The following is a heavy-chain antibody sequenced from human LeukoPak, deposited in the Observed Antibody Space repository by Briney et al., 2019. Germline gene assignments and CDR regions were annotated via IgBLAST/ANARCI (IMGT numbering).Heavy chain of an antibody. J-gene: IGHJ4*02. Sequence: ASVTVSCTASGYTFTSYGISWVRQAPGQGLEWMGWISAYNGNTNYAQKLQGRVTMTTDTSTSTAYMELRSLRSDDTAVYYCARERRIAAAGDFDYWGQGTLVTVSS. D-gene: IGHD6-13*01. CDR2: ISAYNGNT. CDR3: ARERRIAAAGDFDY. CDR1: GYTFTSYG. V-gene: IGHV1-18*01.